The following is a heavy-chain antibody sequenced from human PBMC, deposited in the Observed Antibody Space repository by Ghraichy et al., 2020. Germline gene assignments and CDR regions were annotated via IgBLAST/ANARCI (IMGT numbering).Heavy chain of an antibody. CDR3: ARAPSGGKAAGARYYYDMDV. CDR2: IYYSGST. J-gene: IGHJ6*03. CDR1: GGSISNYY. Sequence: SETLSLTCTVSGGSISNYYWSWIRQPPGKGLEWIGYIYYSGSTNYNPSLKSRVTISVDTSKNQFSLKLSSVTAADTAVYDCARAPSGGKAAGARYYYDMDVWGKGTTVTVSS. V-gene: IGHV4-59*01. D-gene: IGHD6-13*01.